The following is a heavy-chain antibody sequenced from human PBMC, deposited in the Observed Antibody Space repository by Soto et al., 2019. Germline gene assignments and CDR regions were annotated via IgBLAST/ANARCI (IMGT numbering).Heavy chain of an antibody. V-gene: IGHV3-7*01. CDR3: ARDPVCSGGSCYDY. Sequence: GGSLRLSCAASGFTFSRYWMTWVRQAPGKGLEWVANIKQDGSEIYYVDSVKGRFTIPRDNAENSLYLQMNSLRAEDTAVDYCARDPVCSGGSCYDYWGQGTLVTVS. CDR2: IKQDGSEI. CDR1: GFTFSRYW. D-gene: IGHD2-15*01. J-gene: IGHJ4*02.